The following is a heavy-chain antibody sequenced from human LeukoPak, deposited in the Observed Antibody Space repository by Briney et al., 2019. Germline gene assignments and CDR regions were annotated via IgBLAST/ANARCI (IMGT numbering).Heavy chain of an antibody. CDR1: GGSISSSCCY. CDR2: IYYSGST. V-gene: IGHV4-39*07. CDR3: VGGFGELDY. D-gene: IGHD3-10*01. J-gene: IGHJ4*02. Sequence: SETLSLTCTVSGGSISSSCCYWAWLRQPPGKGLEWIGSIYYSGSTFYNPSLKSRVTISVDMSKNQFSLKLSSVTAADTAVYYCVGGFGELDYWGQGTLVTVSS.